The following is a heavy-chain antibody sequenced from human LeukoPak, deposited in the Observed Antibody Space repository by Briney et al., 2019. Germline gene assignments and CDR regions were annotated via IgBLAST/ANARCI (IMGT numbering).Heavy chain of an antibody. CDR3: ARVAPEYSSTRVNYYMDV. J-gene: IGHJ6*03. CDR1: GGTFSSYA. V-gene: IGHV1-69*06. Sequence: SVKVSCKASGGTFSSYAISWVRQAPGQGLEGMGGIIPIFGTANYAQKFQGRVTITADKSTSTAYMELSSLRSEDTAVYYCARVAPEYSSTRVNYYMDVWGKGTTVTVSS. D-gene: IGHD6-6*01. CDR2: IIPIFGTA.